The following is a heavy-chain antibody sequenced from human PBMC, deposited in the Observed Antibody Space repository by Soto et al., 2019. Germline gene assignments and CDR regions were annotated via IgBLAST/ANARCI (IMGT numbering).Heavy chain of an antibody. CDR1: GYTFTSYV. CDR3: ARVRPVEYSSSSSHFDY. Sequence: ASVKVSCKASGYTFTSYVISWVRQAPGQGLEWMGWISADNGNTKYAQKLQGRVTMTRDTSASTAYMELSSLRSEDTAVYYCARVRPVEYSSSSSHFDYWGQGTLVTVSS. D-gene: IGHD6-6*01. CDR2: ISADNGNT. J-gene: IGHJ4*02. V-gene: IGHV1-18*01.